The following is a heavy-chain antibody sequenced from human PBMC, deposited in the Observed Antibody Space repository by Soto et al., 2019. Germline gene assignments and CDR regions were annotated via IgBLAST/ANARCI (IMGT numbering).Heavy chain of an antibody. V-gene: IGHV4-4*02. CDR3: ATLPPRIVVVMTDLPT. D-gene: IGHD2-15*01. Sequence: QQRESGPGLVKPSGTLSLTCFVSGASISSTYWWSWVRQTPGKRLEWIGQIYHTGTTSYNPSLNNRVTISLDKSNNQSSLRLTSMPAADTAVDYCATLPPRIVVVMTDLPTWGQGTLVTVSS. J-gene: IGHJ5*02. CDR2: IYHTGTT. CDR1: GASISSTYW.